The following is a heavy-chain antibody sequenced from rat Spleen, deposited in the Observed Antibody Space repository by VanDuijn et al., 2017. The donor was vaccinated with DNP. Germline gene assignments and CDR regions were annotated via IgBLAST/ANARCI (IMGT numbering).Heavy chain of an antibody. J-gene: IGHJ4*01. CDR1: GFTFSDYN. D-gene: IGHD1-4*01. CDR2: IISSGGGT. Sequence: EVQLVESGGGLVQPGRSLKVSCAASGFTFSDYNMAWVRQAPKKGLEWVATIISSGGGTYYPDSVKGRFTISRENAKNTLYLEMNSLRSEDTATYYCARAGSRYAMDVWGQGTMVTVSA. CDR3: ARAGSRYAMDV. V-gene: IGHV5S10*01.